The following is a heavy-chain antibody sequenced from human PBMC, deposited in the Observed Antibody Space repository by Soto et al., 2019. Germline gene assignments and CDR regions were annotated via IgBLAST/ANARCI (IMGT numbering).Heavy chain of an antibody. D-gene: IGHD5-18*01. CDR3: ARATLGGGYSYGYWFDP. V-gene: IGHV4-4*02. Sequence: RSLPGAVSGGSISSSNWWSLVRHPPGKGLEWIGEIYHSGSTNYNPSLKSRVTISVDKSKNQFSLKLSSVTAADTAVYYCARATLGGGYSYGYWFDPWGQGTLVTVS. CDR2: IYHSGST. CDR1: GGSISSSNW. J-gene: IGHJ5*02.